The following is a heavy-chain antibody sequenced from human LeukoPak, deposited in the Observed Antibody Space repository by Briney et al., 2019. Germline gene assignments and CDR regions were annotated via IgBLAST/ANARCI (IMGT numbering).Heavy chain of an antibody. J-gene: IGHJ4*02. V-gene: IGHV3-23*01. CDR1: GFRFSSFA. D-gene: IGHD2-8*01. CDR2: VSSSGGIP. Sequence: GGSLRLSCEASGFRFSSFAMSWVRQTPGKGLEWVSSVSSSGGIPHYAGAVKGRFTISRDNSQNTLYLHMNSLRGEDTAVYYCAKDKDSTSSNGFNHWGQGTLVTVSS. CDR3: AKDKDSTSSNGFNH.